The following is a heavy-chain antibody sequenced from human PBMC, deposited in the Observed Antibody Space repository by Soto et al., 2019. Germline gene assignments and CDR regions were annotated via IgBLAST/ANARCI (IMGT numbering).Heavy chain of an antibody. Sequence: GGSLRLSCAASGFTFSGFAMSWVRQAPGKGLEWVSGISNSGGSVNYADSVKGRLTISRDNSKNTLYLQMKSLRAEDTAVYNCAKEQGWESDILICRNDYEYYGMDAGAQETTVTVSS. D-gene: IGHD3-9*01. V-gene: IGHV3-23*01. J-gene: IGHJ6*02. CDR3: AKEQGWESDILICRNDYEYYGMDA. CDR2: ISNSGGSV. CDR1: GFTFSGFA.